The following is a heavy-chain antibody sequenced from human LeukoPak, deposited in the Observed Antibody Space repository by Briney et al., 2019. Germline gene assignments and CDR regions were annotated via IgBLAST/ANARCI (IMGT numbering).Heavy chain of an antibody. CDR2: INHSGST. V-gene: IGHV4-34*01. J-gene: IGHJ6*03. Sequence: ETLSLTCAVYGGSFSGCYWSWIRQPPGKGLEWIGEINHSGSTNYNPSLKSRVTISVDTSKNQFSLKLSSVTAADTAVYYCARGPYYDFWSGPPPYYYYYMDVWGKGTTVTVSS. CDR3: ARGPYYDFWSGPPPYYYYYMDV. D-gene: IGHD3-3*01. CDR1: GGSFSGCY.